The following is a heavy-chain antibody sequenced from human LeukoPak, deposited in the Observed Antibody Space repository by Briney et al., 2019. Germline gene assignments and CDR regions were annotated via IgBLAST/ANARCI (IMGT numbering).Heavy chain of an antibody. Sequence: SETLSLTCAVYGGSFSGYYWSWIRQPPGKGLEWIGEINHSGSTNYNPSLKSRVTISVDTSKNQFSLKLSSVTAADTAVYYCAASFDYYGPGTILWDWFDPWGQGTLVTVSS. CDR2: INHSGST. J-gene: IGHJ5*02. CDR1: GGSFSGYY. CDR3: AASFDYYGPGTILWDWFDP. V-gene: IGHV4-34*01. D-gene: IGHD3-10*01.